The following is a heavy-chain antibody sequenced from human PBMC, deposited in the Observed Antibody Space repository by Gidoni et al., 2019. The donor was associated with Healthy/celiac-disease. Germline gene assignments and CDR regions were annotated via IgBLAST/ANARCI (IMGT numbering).Heavy chain of an antibody. CDR1: GFTFSRYA. CDR3: AKAQRRITMIVVVFDY. V-gene: IGHV3-23*01. D-gene: IGHD3-22*01. Sequence: EVQLLESGGGLVQPGGSLRLSCAASGFTFSRYAMSWVRQAPGKGLEWVSAISGSGGSTYYADSVKGRFTISRDNSKNTLYLQMNSLRAEDTAVYYCAKAQRRITMIVVVFDYWGQGTLVTVSS. J-gene: IGHJ4*02. CDR2: ISGSGGST.